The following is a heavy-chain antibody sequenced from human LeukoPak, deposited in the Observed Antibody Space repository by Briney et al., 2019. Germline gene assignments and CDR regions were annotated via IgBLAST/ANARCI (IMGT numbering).Heavy chain of an antibody. CDR1: GYTFSDYY. V-gene: IGHV1-2*06. D-gene: IGHD1-26*01. Sequence: GASVKVSCKASGYTFSDYYIQWVRQAPGQQLEWMGRINPKSGGTEDAQDFQGRVTMTRDTSISTAYMELNSLTSDDTAVYYCARDLASTPHWEFDFWGQGTPVTVSP. CDR2: INPKSGGT. J-gene: IGHJ4*02. CDR3: ARDLASTPHWEFDF.